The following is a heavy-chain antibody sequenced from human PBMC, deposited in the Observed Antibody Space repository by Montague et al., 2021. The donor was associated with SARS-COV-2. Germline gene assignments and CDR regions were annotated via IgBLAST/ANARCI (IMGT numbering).Heavy chain of an antibody. Sequence: CPISGDSVSSNRLAWDWIRQSPPRGLQWVGRIYYGSKWYSDYAPPVRGRLTVNPDASKNELSLVLNYVTPEDTAVYYCVRYSGWFYFDFWGQGTLVTVSS. CDR1: GDSVSSNRLA. V-gene: IGHV6-1*01. CDR2: IYYGSKWYS. CDR3: VRYSGWFYFDF. D-gene: IGHD6-19*01. J-gene: IGHJ4*02.